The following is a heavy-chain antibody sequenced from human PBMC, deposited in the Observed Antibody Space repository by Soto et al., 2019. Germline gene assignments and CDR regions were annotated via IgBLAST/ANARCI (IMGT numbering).Heavy chain of an antibody. CDR3: ARQAAVAAFRGWFDP. CDR2: IYYSGST. Sequence: PSETLSLTCTVSGGSISSSSYYWGWIRQPPGKGLEWIGSIYYSGSTYYNPSRKSRVTISVDTSKNQFSLKLSSVTAADTAVYYCARQAAVAAFRGWFDPWGQGTLVTVSS. D-gene: IGHD6-19*01. CDR1: GGSISSSSYY. V-gene: IGHV4-39*01. J-gene: IGHJ5*02.